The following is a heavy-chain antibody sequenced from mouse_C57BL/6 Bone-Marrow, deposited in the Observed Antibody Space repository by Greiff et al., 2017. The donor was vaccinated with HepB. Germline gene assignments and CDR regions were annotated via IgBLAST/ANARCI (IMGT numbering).Heavy chain of an antibody. Sequence: QVQLQQPGAELVKPGASVKMSCKASGYTFTSYWITWVKQRPGQGLEWIGDIYPGSGSTNYNEKFKSKATLTVDTSSSTAYMQLSSLTSEDSAVYYCARRPTTTVVATDYFDYWGQGTTLTVSS. V-gene: IGHV1-55*01. CDR1: GYTFTSYW. D-gene: IGHD1-1*01. J-gene: IGHJ2*01. CDR2: IYPGSGST. CDR3: ARRPTTTVVATDYFDY.